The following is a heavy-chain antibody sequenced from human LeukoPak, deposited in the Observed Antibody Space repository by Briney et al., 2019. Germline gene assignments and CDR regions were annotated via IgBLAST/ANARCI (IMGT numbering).Heavy chain of an antibody. Sequence: AETLSLTCSVSGGSISSYYWSWIRQPPGKGLEWIGYIYYSGSTNYNPSLRSRVTISVDTSKNQFSLKLSSVTAADTAVYYCARRVVGRSHLFDYRGQGTLVTVSS. CDR2: IYYSGST. CDR3: ARRVVGRSHLFDY. J-gene: IGHJ4*02. CDR1: GGSISSYY. V-gene: IGHV4-59*08.